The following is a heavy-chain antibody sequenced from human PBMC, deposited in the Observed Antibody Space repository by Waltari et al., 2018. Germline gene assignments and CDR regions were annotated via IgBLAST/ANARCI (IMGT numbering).Heavy chain of an antibody. V-gene: IGHV4-59*01. J-gene: IGHJ4*02. CDR2: IYYSGST. Sequence: ETLSLTCTVSGGSISSYYWSWIRQPPGKGLEWIGYIYYSGSTNYNPSLKSRVTISVDTSKNQFSLKLSSVTAADTAVYYCARSMANSRFDYWGQGTLVTVSS. CDR3: ARSMANSRFDY. D-gene: IGHD1-1*01. CDR1: GGSISSYY.